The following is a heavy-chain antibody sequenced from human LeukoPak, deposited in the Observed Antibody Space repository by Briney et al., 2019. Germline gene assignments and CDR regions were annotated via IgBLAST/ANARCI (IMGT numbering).Heavy chain of an antibody. CDR3: ARDKVVGPTTFDY. CDR2: ISAYNGNT. J-gene: IGHJ4*02. D-gene: IGHD1-26*01. V-gene: IGHV1-18*01. CDR1: GYTFTSYG. Sequence: ASVKVSCKASGYTFTSYGISLVRQAPRQGLEWMVWISAYNGNTNYAQKLQGRVTMTTDTSTSTAYMELRSLRSDDTAVYYCARDKVVGPTTFDYWGQGTLVTVSS.